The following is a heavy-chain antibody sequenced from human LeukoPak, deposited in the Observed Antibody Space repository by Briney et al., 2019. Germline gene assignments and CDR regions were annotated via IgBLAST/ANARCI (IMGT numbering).Heavy chain of an antibody. J-gene: IGHJ4*02. CDR2: ISGSGGST. CDR3: AKRGVVIRVILVGFHKEAYYFDS. D-gene: IGHD3-22*01. Sequence: GGSLRLSCAVSGITLSNYGMSWLRQAPGKGLEWVAGISGSGGSTNYADYVKGRFTISRDNPKNTLYLQMNSLRPEDTAVYFCAKRGVVIRVILVGFHKEAYYFDSWGQGALVTVSS. CDR1: GITLSNYG. V-gene: IGHV3-23*01.